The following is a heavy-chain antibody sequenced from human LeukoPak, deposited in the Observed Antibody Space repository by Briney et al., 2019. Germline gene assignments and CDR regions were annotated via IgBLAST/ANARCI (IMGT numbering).Heavy chain of an antibody. CDR2: IRHDGSTK. Sequence: GGSLRLSCTASGFPFYSYWMTWVRQTPGKGLEWVANIRHDGSTKYYVDSVKGRFTISRDNAMNSLYLQMDSLRVEDTAIYYCARSVPYGTTWYGRSDCWGQGTLVTVSS. D-gene: IGHD6-13*01. J-gene: IGHJ4*02. CDR3: ARSVPYGTTWYGRSDC. V-gene: IGHV3-7*03. CDR1: GFPFYSYW.